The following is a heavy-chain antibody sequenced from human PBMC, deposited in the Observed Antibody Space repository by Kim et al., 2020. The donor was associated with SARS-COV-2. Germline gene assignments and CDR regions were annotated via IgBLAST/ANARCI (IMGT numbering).Heavy chain of an antibody. CDR2: TYYRSKWYN. Sequence: SQTLSLTCAISGDSVSSNSVTWNWIRQSPSRGLEWLGRTYYRSKWYNDYAVSVKSRITINPDTSKNQFSLQLNSVTPEDTAVYYCARANSMARGVIRYSSGMDVWGQGTTVTVSS. CDR3: ARANSMARGVIRYSSGMDV. D-gene: IGHD3-10*01. CDR1: GDSVSSNSVT. V-gene: IGHV6-1*01. J-gene: IGHJ6*02.